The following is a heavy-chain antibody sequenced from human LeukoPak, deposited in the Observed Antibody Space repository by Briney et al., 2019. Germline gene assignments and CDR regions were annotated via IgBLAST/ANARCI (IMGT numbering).Heavy chain of an antibody. CDR2: ISSSGTYT. CDR3: ARGWYYDSSGYKHYFDY. CDR1: GFTFSDYS. Sequence: GGSLRLSCAASGFTFSDYSMNWVRQAPETGLEWVSSISSSGTYTYYADSVKGRFTISRDNAKNSLYLQMNSLRAEDTAVYYCARGWYYDSSGYKHYFDYWGQGTLVTVSS. D-gene: IGHD3-22*01. J-gene: IGHJ4*02. V-gene: IGHV3-21*01.